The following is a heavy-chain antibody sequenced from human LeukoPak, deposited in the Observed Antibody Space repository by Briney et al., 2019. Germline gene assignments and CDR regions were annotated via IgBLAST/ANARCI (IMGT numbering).Heavy chain of an antibody. Sequence: GGSLRLSCAASGFTFSGSALHWVRQASGKGLEWVGRIRSTANGYATAYAASVKGRVTSSRDDSKNTAYLQMDSLKTEDTAVYYCTGNYYGSGSYADFDYWGQGTLVTVSS. D-gene: IGHD3-10*01. J-gene: IGHJ4*02. CDR2: IRSTANGYAT. V-gene: IGHV3-73*01. CDR3: TGNYYGSGSYADFDY. CDR1: GFTFSGSA.